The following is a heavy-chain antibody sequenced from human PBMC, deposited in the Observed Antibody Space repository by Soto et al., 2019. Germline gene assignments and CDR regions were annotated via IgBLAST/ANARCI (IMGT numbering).Heavy chain of an antibody. Sequence: EVQLLESGGGLVQPGGSLRLSCAASGFTFNNYAMTWVRQAPGKGLEWVSAISGGGDTTSYADSVKGRFTVSRDNSENTVFLQMSSLRAADTAAYYCAKDGHSVKWYYYMDVWGKGTTVTVSS. D-gene: IGHD2-8*01. CDR3: AKDGHSVKWYYYMDV. J-gene: IGHJ6*03. CDR1: GFTFNNYA. V-gene: IGHV3-23*01. CDR2: ISGGGDTT.